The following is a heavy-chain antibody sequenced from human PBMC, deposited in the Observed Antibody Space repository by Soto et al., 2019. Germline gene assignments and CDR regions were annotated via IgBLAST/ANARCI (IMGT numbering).Heavy chain of an antibody. CDR1: GYTFTSYY. V-gene: IGHV1-46*01. Sequence: GASVKVSCKASGYTFTSYYMHWVRQAPGQGLEWMGIINPSGGSTSYAQKFQGRVTMTRDTSTSTVYMELSGLRSEDTAVYYCARDYYGSGSYYNHYYYYGMDVWGQGTTVTVSS. CDR2: INPSGGST. CDR3: ARDYYGSGSYYNHYYYYGMDV. J-gene: IGHJ6*02. D-gene: IGHD3-10*01.